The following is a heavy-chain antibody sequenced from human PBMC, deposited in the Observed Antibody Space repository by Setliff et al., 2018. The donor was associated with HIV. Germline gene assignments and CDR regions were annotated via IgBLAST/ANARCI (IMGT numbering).Heavy chain of an antibody. CDR2: ISAYNGNI. D-gene: IGHD6-13*01. CDR3: ARDREAGDWYFDL. Sequence: ASVKVSCKASGYIFSSYGISWVRQAPGQGLEWMGWISAYNGNINYAQKFQGRVTMTTDTSTSTAHMELRSLRSDDTAVYYCARDREAGDWYFDLWGRGTLVTVSS. V-gene: IGHV1-18*01. J-gene: IGHJ2*01. CDR1: GYIFSSYG.